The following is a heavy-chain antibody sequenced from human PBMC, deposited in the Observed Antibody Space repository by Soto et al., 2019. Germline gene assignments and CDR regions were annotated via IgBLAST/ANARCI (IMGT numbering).Heavy chain of an antibody. J-gene: IGHJ5*02. V-gene: IGHV2-5*01. CDR2: IYWNDDI. CDR3: AHRGYGDYPRDNWFDP. D-gene: IGHD4-17*01. Sequence: SGPTLVNPTPTLTLTCTFSGFSLSTGGVGVGWIRQPPGKALEWLALIYWNDDIRYSPSLKSRLTITKDTSKNQVVLTMTNMDPVDTATYYCAHRGYGDYPRDNWFDPWGQGTLVTV. CDR1: GFSLSTGGVG.